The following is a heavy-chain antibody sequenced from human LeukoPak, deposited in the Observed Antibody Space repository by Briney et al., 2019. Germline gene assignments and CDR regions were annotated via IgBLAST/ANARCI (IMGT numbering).Heavy chain of an antibody. D-gene: IGHD2-2*03. J-gene: IGHJ6*02. CDR1: GYTFTSYG. Sequence: ASVKVSCKASGYTFTSYGISWVRQAPGQGLEWMGWINAYNGNTNYAQKLQGRVTMTTDTSTSTAYMEMRSLRSDDTAVYYCARDRAPGYCSSTSCYSYYYYGMDVWGQGTTVTVSS. V-gene: IGHV1-18*01. CDR3: ARDRAPGYCSSTSCYSYYYYGMDV. CDR2: INAYNGNT.